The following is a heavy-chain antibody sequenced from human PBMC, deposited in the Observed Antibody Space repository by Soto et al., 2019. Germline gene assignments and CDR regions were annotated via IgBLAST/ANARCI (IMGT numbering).Heavy chain of an antibody. V-gene: IGHV1-8*01. Sequence: ASVKVTCKASGYTFTSYDINWVRQATGQGLEWMGWMNPNSGNTGYAQKFQGRVTMTRNTSISTAYMELSSLRSEDTAVYYCARKIAARRPPRSGDAFDIWGQGTMGTVSS. J-gene: IGHJ3*02. CDR3: ARKIAARRPPRSGDAFDI. D-gene: IGHD6-6*01. CDR2: MNPNSGNT. CDR1: GYTFTSYD.